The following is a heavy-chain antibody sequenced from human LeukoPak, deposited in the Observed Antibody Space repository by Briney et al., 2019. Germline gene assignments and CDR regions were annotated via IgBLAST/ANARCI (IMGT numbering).Heavy chain of an antibody. D-gene: IGHD3-10*01. CDR1: GFTFDDYA. Sequence: GRSLRLTCAASGFTFDDYAMHWVRQVPGKGPEWVAGINWNSGSIDYADSVKGRFTISRDNAKNYLYLQMNSLRSEDTALYYCAKLSAGSENDYWGQGTLVTVS. J-gene: IGHJ4*02. CDR2: INWNSGSI. CDR3: AKLSAGSENDY. V-gene: IGHV3-9*01.